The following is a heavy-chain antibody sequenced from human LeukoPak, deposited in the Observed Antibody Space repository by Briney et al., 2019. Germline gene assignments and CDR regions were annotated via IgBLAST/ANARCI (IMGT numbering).Heavy chain of an antibody. D-gene: IGHD3-22*01. J-gene: IGHJ4*02. Sequence: SETLSLTCTVSGGSINNYYWSWIRQPAGKGLEWIGRISSTGSTNYNPSLKSRVTMSVDTSKNQFSLQLTSVTAADTAVYYCARDYDGSGYSDYWGQGTLVTVSS. CDR2: ISSTGST. CDR1: GGSINNYY. V-gene: IGHV4-4*07. CDR3: ARDYDGSGYSDY.